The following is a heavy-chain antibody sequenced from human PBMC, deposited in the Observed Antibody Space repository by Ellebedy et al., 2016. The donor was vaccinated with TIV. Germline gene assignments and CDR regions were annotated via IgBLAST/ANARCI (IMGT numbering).Heavy chain of an antibody. D-gene: IGHD3-3*01. CDR1: GYTFTSYY. Sequence: AASVKVSCKASGYTFTSYYMHWVRQAPRQGLEWMGIINPSGGSTSYAQKFQGRVTMTRDTSTSTIYMELRSLRSEDTAVYYCARGGPMIFGVVIVYNWFDPWGQGTLVTVSS. CDR3: ARGGPMIFGVVIVYNWFDP. V-gene: IGHV1-46*01. J-gene: IGHJ5*02. CDR2: INPSGGST.